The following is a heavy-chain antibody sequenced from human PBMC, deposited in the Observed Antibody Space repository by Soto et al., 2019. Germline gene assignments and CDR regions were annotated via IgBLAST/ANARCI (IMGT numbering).Heavy chain of an antibody. Sequence: SLRLSCAASGFIFKMYWMHWVRQSPGKGLVWISRIYNDGTYSDYADSVRGRFTISRDNVNDTLYLQMSNLRAEDSGLYYCTRGPRPISTGTGAYWGQGTQVTVSS. V-gene: IGHV3-74*01. CDR2: IYNDGTYS. CDR1: GFIFKMYW. CDR3: TRGPRPISTGTGAY. D-gene: IGHD3-10*01. J-gene: IGHJ4*02.